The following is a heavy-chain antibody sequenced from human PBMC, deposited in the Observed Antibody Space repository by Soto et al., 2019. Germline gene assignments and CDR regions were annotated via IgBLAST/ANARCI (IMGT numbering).Heavy chain of an antibody. CDR2: IGKSGRSV. V-gene: IGHV3-48*03. Sequence: GGSLRLSCVASGFTFSSYEMTWVRQAPGKGLEWGSDIGKSGRSVYNADSVKGRFTISRDDARNTVLLQMNSLRAEDTAVYHCVRDYYHVSGSYYDIPLDYWGQGTLVTVSS. CDR3: VRDYYHVSGSYYDIPLDY. D-gene: IGHD3-10*01. J-gene: IGHJ4*02. CDR1: GFTFSSYE.